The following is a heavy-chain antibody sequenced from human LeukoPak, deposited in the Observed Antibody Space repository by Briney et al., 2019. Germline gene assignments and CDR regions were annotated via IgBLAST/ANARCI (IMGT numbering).Heavy chain of an antibody. CDR2: ISPNSGGT. CDR3: ARQNDRDGYQWGAFDI. CDR1: GYTFTSYG. Sequence: GASVKVSCKASGYTFTSYGISWVRQAPGQGLEWMGWISPNSGGTNYEQKFQGRVTMTGDTSISTAYMELSRLTSDDTAVYYCARQNDRDGYQWGAFDIWGQGTMVTVSS. V-gene: IGHV1-2*02. D-gene: IGHD5-24*01. J-gene: IGHJ3*02.